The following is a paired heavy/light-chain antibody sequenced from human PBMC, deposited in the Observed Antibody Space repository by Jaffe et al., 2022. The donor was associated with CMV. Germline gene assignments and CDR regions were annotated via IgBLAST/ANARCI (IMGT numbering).Light chain of an antibody. CDR2: WAS. Sequence: DFVMTQSPDSLAVSLGERATLNCKSSQSVLFSSDNKNYLAWYQQKPGQPPKLLIYWASTRESGVPDRFSGSGSGTDFTLTISSLQAEDVAVYYCQQYYSTPRTFGQGTKVEIK. J-gene: IGKJ1*01. V-gene: IGKV4-1*01. CDR3: QQYYSTPRT. CDR1: QSVLFSSDNKNY.
Heavy chain of an antibody. CDR3: AKDIFTGHYFDY. Sequence: EVQLLESGGGLVQPGGSLRLSCAASGFTFTNYAMSWVRQAPGKGLEWVSSVSGSGDSTFYADSVKGRFTMSRDNSRNTVFLQMNSLRVEDTAVYYCAKDIFTGHYFDYWGQGTLVTASS. CDR1: GFTFTNYA. V-gene: IGHV3-23*01. J-gene: IGHJ4*02. CDR2: VSGSGDST. D-gene: IGHD3-9*01.